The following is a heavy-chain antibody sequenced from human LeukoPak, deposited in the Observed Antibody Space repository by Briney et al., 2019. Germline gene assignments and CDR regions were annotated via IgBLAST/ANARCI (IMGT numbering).Heavy chain of an antibody. CDR3: ARDSRGYYDTSGYFDY. CDR2: IYYSGTT. J-gene: IGHJ4*02. CDR1: GDSVSSDSYY. D-gene: IGHD3-22*01. V-gene: IGHV4-61*01. Sequence: SETLSLTCTVSGDSVSSDSYYWSWIRQPPGKGLEWIGYIYYSGTTKQNPSLKSLVTLSVDTSKNQLSLKLTSVTAADTAVYYCARDSRGYYDTSGYFDYWGQGTLVTVSS.